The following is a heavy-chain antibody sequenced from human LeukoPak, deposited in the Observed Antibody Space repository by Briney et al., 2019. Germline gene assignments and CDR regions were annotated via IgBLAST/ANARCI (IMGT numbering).Heavy chain of an antibody. D-gene: IGHD1-1*01. J-gene: IGHJ4*02. CDR2: IKSKTDGGTA. CDR3: STEDQRNS. V-gene: IGHV3-15*01. CDR1: GFTFTTAW. Sequence: PGGSLRFSCAASGFTFTTAWMSWVRQAPGKGLEWVGRIKSKTDGGTADYAAPVNGRFTISRDDSSNTLFLQMSSLKTEDTAVYYCSTEDQRNSWGQGTLVTVSS.